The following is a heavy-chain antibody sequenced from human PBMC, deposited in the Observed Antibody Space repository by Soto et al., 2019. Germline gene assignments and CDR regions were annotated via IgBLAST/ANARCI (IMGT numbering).Heavy chain of an antibody. Sequence: QVQLVQSGAEVKKPGSSVKVSCKASGGTFSSYAISWVRQAPGQGLEWMGGIIPIFGTANYAQKFQGRVTITAHESTSTAYMELSSLRSEDTAVYYCARERGYYYDSSGYYFDYWGQGTLVTVSS. J-gene: IGHJ4*02. CDR1: GGTFSSYA. CDR3: ARERGYYYDSSGYYFDY. CDR2: IIPIFGTA. D-gene: IGHD3-22*01. V-gene: IGHV1-69*01.